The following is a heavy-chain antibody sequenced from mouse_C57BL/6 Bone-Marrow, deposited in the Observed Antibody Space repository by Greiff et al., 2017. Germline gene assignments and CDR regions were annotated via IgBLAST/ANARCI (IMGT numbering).Heavy chain of an antibody. J-gene: IGHJ3*01. CDR1: GYSFTGYY. CDR3: ARRRQLRPFAD. V-gene: IGHV1-42*01. CDR2: INPSTGGT. D-gene: IGHD3-2*02. Sequence: VQLQQSGPELVKPGASVKISCKASGYSFTGYYMNWVMQSPDKSLEWIGEINPSTGGTPYNQKFKAKATLTVDKSSSTAYMQLKSLKSEDSAVYYCARRRQLRPFADWGTGKLVTVSA.